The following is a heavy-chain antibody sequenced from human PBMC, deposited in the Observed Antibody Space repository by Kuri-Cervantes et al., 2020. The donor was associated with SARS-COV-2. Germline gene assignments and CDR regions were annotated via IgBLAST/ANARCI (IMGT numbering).Heavy chain of an antibody. J-gene: IGHJ4*02. D-gene: IGHD1-20*01. CDR1: GGTFSSYA. V-gene: IGHV1-69*13. Sequence: SVKVSCKASGGTFSSYAISGVRQAPGQGLEWMGGNIPIFGTANSAQKFQGRVTITANEYTSTAYMELISLRSEDTAVYYCAGGYYEGITGKYYFDYWGQGTLVTVSS. CDR3: AGGYYEGITGKYYFDY. CDR2: NIPIFGTA.